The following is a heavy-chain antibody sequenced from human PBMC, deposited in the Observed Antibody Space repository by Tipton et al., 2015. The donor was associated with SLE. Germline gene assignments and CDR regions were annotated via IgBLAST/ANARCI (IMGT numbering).Heavy chain of an antibody. CDR3: ARDRGEDIWGGWFDP. V-gene: IGHV4-59*01. D-gene: IGHD2-15*01. Sequence: TLSLTCSVSGVSITNSYWSWIRQPPGKGLEWIGYIYYSSYTNYNPSLKSRVTTSFDRSKNQFSLNLNSVTAADTATYYCARDRGEDIWGGWFDPWGQGTKVTVSS. CDR1: GVSITNSY. CDR2: IYYSSYT. J-gene: IGHJ5*02.